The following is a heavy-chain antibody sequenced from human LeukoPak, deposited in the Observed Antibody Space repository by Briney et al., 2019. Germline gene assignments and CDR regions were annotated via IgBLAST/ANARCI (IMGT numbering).Heavy chain of an antibody. CDR2: IYYSGST. CDR1: GGFISGNY. V-gene: IGHV4-59*01. J-gene: IGHJ6*03. CDR3: AREGLSYMDV. Sequence: PSETLSLTCNISGGFISGNYWSLIRQPPGKGLEWIGYIYYSGSTNYNPSLKSRVTISVDTSKNQFSLKLSSVTAADTAVYYCAREGLSYMDVWGKGTTVTVSS.